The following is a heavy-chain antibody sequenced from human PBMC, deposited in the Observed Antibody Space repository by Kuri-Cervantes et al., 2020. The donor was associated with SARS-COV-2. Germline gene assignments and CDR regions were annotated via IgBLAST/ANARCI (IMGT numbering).Heavy chain of an antibody. CDR1: GFTFSSYA. CDR2: ISSNGGST. Sequence: GGSLRLSCAASGFTFSSYAMHWVRQAPGKGLEYVSAISSNGGSTYYANSVKGRFTISRDNSKNTLYLHMSSLKTEDTAVYYCTKDQTLMGRPGPPIFAYFDSWGQGTLVTVSS. V-gene: IGHV3-64*01. J-gene: IGHJ4*02. D-gene: IGHD3-3*01. CDR3: TKDQTLMGRPGPPIFAYFDS.